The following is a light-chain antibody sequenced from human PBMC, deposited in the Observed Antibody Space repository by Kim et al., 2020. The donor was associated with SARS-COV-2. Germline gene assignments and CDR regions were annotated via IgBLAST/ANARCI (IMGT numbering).Light chain of an antibody. V-gene: IGKV3-15*01. CDR2: DAS. J-gene: IGKJ1*01. CDR1: QSVGSN. Sequence: EIVMPQSPATLSVSPGERATLSCMASQSVGSNLAWYQQKPGQAPRLLIYDASTRATGIPARFSGSGSGTEFTLTISSLQSGDFAIYFCQQYNDWRTFGQGTKVDIK. CDR3: QQYNDWRT.